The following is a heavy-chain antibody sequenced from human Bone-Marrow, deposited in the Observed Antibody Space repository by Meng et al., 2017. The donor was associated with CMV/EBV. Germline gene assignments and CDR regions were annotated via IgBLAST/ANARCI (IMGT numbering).Heavy chain of an antibody. CDR2: ISGSGGST. V-gene: IGHV3-23*01. CDR1: GFTFSSYA. Sequence: GESLKISCAASGFTFSSYAMSWVRQAPGKGLEWVSAISGSGGSTYYADSVKGRFTISRDNSKHTLYLQMTSLRAEDTAVYYCAKAPPGVLRFLEADYWGQGTLVTVSS. J-gene: IGHJ4*02. D-gene: IGHD3-3*01. CDR3: AKAPPGVLRFLEADY.